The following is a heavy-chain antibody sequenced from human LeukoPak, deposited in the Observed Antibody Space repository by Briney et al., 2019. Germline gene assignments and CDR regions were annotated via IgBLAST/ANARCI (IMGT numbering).Heavy chain of an antibody. J-gene: IGHJ6*03. Sequence: RASVKVSCKASGYTFTSYDINWVRQATGQGLEWMEWMNPNSGNTGYAQKFQGRVTITRNTSISTAYMELSSLRSEDTAVYYCARDIAVAGTGYYYMDVWGKGTTVTVSS. CDR3: ARDIAVAGTGYYYMDV. CDR1: GYTFTSYD. CDR2: MNPNSGNT. D-gene: IGHD6-19*01. V-gene: IGHV1-8*03.